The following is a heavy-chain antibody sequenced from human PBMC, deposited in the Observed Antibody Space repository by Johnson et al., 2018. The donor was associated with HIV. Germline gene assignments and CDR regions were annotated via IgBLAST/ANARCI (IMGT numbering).Heavy chain of an antibody. V-gene: IGHV3-11*01. CDR3: ATLTVRSRAFDL. CDR2: ISRSGSTI. CDR1: GSTVNTNY. Sequence: QVQLVESGGGLVQSGGSLRLSCAASGSTVNTNYMIWIRQAPGKGLEWLSSISRSGSTIYSVEPVKCRFTISRDNAKNSLYLQLSNLRAEDTALYYCATLTVRSRAFDLWGQGTLVTVSS. J-gene: IGHJ3*01. D-gene: IGHD4-17*01.